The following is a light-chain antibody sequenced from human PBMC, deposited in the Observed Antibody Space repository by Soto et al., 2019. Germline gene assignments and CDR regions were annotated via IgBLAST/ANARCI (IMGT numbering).Light chain of an antibody. V-gene: IGKV3-20*01. CDR3: QQSVSSPYT. CDR2: GAS. Sequence: EIVLTQSPGTLSLSPGERATLSCRSSQSVSSSYLAWYQQRPGQAPRLLIYGASSRATGIPLRFSGTASGTDFTLTISRLEPEDFAVYYCQQSVSSPYTFGQGTKLEIK. CDR1: QSVSSSY. J-gene: IGKJ2*01.